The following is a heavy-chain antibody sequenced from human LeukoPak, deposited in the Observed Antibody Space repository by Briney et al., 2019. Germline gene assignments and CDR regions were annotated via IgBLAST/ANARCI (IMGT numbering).Heavy chain of an antibody. CDR3: ARGPNSNWSGLDF. J-gene: IGHJ4*02. D-gene: IGHD6-6*01. V-gene: IGHV3-74*01. CDR1: GFSFSGHW. CDR2: ISPTGSAT. Sequence: GGSLRLSCTASGFSFSGHWMHWARHLPGKGLVWVSRISPTGSATSYADSVKGRFTVSRDNAKNTLYLQVNNLRAEDTAVYYCARGPNSNWSGLDFWGQGTLLTVSS.